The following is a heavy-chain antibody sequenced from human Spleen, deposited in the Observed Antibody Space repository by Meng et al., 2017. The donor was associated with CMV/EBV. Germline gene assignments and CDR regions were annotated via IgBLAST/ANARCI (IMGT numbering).Heavy chain of an antibody. V-gene: IGHV1-69*05. CDR3: ARGRACRSTSCQFYLDF. Sequence: SGGPFSDGLSWVRQAPGQGLEWVGGIIPIYGGSTYAQKFQGRVTITRDESTRTAYMELSSLRSADTAVYYCARGRACRSTSCQFYLDFWGQGTLVTVSS. CDR2: IIPIYGGS. CDR1: GGPFSDG. D-gene: IGHD2-2*01. J-gene: IGHJ4*02.